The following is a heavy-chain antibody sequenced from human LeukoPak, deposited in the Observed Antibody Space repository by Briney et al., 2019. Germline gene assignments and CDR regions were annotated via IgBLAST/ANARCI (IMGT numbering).Heavy chain of an antibody. CDR1: GFTFPNYG. Sequence: GGSLRLSCAASGFTFPNYGMSWVRQAPGKGLEWVANIRQDGSEKFYVDSVKGRFTISRDNDKSSLYLQMNSLRGEDTAVYFCARVAGSWELKLWGQGTLVTVS. J-gene: IGHJ4*02. CDR2: IRQDGSEK. V-gene: IGHV3-7*01. D-gene: IGHD1-26*01. CDR3: ARVAGSWELKL.